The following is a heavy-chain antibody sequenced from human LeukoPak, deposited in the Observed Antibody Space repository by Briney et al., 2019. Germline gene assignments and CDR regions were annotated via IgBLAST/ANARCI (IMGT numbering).Heavy chain of an antibody. Sequence: ASVKVSCKVAGYSLGDMSVHWIRQAPGRGLEWMGSFDPEDGETIYAQKFQGRVTMTEDTSTDTAYMELSSLRSEDTAVYYCATRRLAAAAPEDAFDIWGQGTMVTVSS. D-gene: IGHD6-13*01. CDR1: GYSLGDMS. CDR2: FDPEDGET. V-gene: IGHV1-24*01. J-gene: IGHJ3*02. CDR3: ATRRLAAAAPEDAFDI.